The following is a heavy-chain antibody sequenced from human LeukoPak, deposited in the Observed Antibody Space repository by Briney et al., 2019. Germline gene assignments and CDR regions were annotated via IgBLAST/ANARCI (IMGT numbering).Heavy chain of an antibody. V-gene: IGHV3-23*01. Sequence: GGSLRLSCAASGFTFSSYAMSRVRQAPGKGLEWVSAISGSGGSTYYADSVKGRFTISRDNSKNTLYLQMNSLRAEDTAVYYCAKDQLTTEYYYGMDVWGQGTTVTVSS. J-gene: IGHJ6*02. D-gene: IGHD3-3*01. CDR3: AKDQLTTEYYYGMDV. CDR2: ISGSGGST. CDR1: GFTFSSYA.